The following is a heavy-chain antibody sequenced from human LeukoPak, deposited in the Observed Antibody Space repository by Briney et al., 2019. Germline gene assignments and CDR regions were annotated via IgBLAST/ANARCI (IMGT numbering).Heavy chain of an antibody. Sequence: GGSLRLSCAASGFTFSSYDMHWVRQAPGKGLEWVAFISKDGSNEYYLDSVKGRFTISRDNSKNTLYLQLNSLRAEDTAVYYCAKEGYYYSSGSYSRRAFDIWGQGTMVTVSS. CDR2: ISKDGSNE. D-gene: IGHD3-10*01. CDR1: GFTFSSYD. J-gene: IGHJ3*02. CDR3: AKEGYYYSSGSYSRRAFDI. V-gene: IGHV3-30*18.